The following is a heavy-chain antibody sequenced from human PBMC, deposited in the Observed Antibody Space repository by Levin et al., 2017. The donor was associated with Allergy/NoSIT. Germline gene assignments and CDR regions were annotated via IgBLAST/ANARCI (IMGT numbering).Heavy chain of an antibody. D-gene: IGHD2-15*01. CDR2: ISYDGNTK. Sequence: GGSLRLSCAASGFTFSSYAMHWVRQAPGKGLEWVAVISYDGNTKYYADSVKGRFTISRDNSKNTLYVQMNSLRAEDTAVYYCARTVTCSGGSCPFRAFDIWGQGTMVTVSS. CDR1: GFTFSSYA. V-gene: IGHV3-30-3*01. J-gene: IGHJ3*02. CDR3: ARTVTCSGGSCPFRAFDI.